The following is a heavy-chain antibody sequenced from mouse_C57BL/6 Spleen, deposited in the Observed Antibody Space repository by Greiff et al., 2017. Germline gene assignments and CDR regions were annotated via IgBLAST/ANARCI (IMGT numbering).Heavy chain of an antibody. CDR3: SRSGYENWYFDG. Sequence: QVQLQQPGAELVKPGASVKLSCKASGYTFTSYWMHWVKQRPGQGLEWIGMIHPNSGSTNYNEKFKSKATLTVDKSSSTAYMQLSSLTSEDSAVYYCSRSGYENWYFDGWGTGTTVTVSS. J-gene: IGHJ1*03. CDR2: IHPNSGST. CDR1: GYTFTSYW. V-gene: IGHV1-64*01. D-gene: IGHD3-2*02.